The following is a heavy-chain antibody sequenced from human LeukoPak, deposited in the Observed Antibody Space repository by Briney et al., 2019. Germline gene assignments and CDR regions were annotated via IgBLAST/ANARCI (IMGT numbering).Heavy chain of an antibody. D-gene: IGHD3-22*01. V-gene: IGHV1-46*01. J-gene: IGHJ4*02. Sequence: ASVTVSCKASGYTFTSYYMHWVRQAPGQGLEWMGIINPSGGSTSYAQKFQGRVTMTRDTSTSTVYMELRSLRSDDTAVYYCARSAWSYYDSSGYWGQGTLVTVSS. CDR3: ARSAWSYYDSSGY. CDR2: INPSGGST. CDR1: GYTFTSYY.